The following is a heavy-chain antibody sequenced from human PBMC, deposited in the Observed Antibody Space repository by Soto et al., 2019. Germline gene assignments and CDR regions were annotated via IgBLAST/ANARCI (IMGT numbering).Heavy chain of an antibody. CDR2: IYYSGST. D-gene: IGHD1-1*01. V-gene: IGHV4-59*12. CDR1: GGSISSYY. J-gene: IGHJ6*03. Sequence: PSETLSLTCTVSGGSISSYYWSWIRQPPGKGLEWIGYIYYSGSTNYNPSLKSRVTISVDTSKNQFSLKLSSVTAEDTAVYYCARASRYLNYYYYMDVWGKGTTVTVSS. CDR3: ARASRYLNYYYYMDV.